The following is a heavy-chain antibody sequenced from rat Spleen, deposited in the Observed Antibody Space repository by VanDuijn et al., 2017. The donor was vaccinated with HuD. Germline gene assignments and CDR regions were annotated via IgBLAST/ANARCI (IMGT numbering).Heavy chain of an antibody. D-gene: IGHD1-3*01. CDR2: ITYDGSGT. CDR1: GFTYNNFV. CDR3: ARPSYGFPFAY. Sequence: EVQLVESDGGLVQPGRSLKLSCAASGFTYNNFVMAWVRQAPTKGLEWVATITYDGSGTYYRDSVKGRFTISRDNAKSTLYLQMDSLRSEDTATYYCARPSYGFPFAYWGQGTLVTVSS. J-gene: IGHJ3*01. V-gene: IGHV5-29*01.